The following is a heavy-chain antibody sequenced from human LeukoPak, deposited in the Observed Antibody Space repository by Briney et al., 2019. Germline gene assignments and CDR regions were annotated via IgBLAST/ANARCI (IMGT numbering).Heavy chain of an antibody. CDR2: IYYSGST. CDR3: ARQPGAIDY. CDR1: GGSISSYY. Sequence: SETLSLTCTVSGGSISSYYWSWIRQPPGKGLEWIGYIYYSGSTNYNPSLKSRVTISVDTSKNQFSLRLSSVTAADTAVYYCARQPGAIDYWGQGILVTVSS. V-gene: IGHV4-59*08. J-gene: IGHJ4*02.